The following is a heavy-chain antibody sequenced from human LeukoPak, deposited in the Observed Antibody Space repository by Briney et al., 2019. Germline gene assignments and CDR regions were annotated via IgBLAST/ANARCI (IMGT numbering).Heavy chain of an antibody. CDR1: GLTFSTYT. V-gene: IGHV3-23*01. Sequence: PGGSLRLSCAASGLTFSTYTMSWVRQAPGKGLEWVSAMSGSDDYIYYADSVKGRFTISRDNSKNTLYLQMNSLRAEDTAVYCCARGPGSRGIFDYWGQGTLVTVSS. CDR3: ARGPGSRGIFDY. J-gene: IGHJ4*02. CDR2: MSGSDDYI. D-gene: IGHD3-10*01.